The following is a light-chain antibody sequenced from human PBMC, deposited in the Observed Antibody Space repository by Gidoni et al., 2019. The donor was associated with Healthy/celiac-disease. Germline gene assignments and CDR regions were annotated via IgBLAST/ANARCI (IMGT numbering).Light chain of an antibody. V-gene: IGLV2-14*03. CDR1: SRDVGGYNY. CDR2: DVS. CDR3: SSSKK. Sequence: QSALTQPASVSGSPGQSITISCTGTSRDVGGYNYVSWYQQHPGKAPKLMIYDVSNRTSGVSNRFAGSKSGNTASLTISGLQAEYEADYYCSSSKKFGGGTKLTVL. J-gene: IGLJ3*02.